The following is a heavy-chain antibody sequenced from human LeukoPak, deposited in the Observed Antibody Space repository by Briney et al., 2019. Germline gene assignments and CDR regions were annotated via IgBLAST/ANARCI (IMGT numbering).Heavy chain of an antibody. CDR2: IYYSGST. V-gene: IGHV4-59*01. D-gene: IGHD1-26*01. Sequence: SETLSLTRTVSGGSISTYFWSWLRQPPGKGLEWIGYIYYSGSTNYNPSLKSRVTISVDTSKNQFSLKLSSVTAADTAVYYCARSNSATYEAWFDPWGQGTLVTVSS. CDR1: GGSISTYF. CDR3: ARSNSATYEAWFDP. J-gene: IGHJ5*02.